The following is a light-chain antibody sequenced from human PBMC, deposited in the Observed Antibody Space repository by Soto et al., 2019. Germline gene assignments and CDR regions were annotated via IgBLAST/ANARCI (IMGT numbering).Light chain of an antibody. CDR3: QSYDSSLSGSVV. CDR1: SSNIGAGYD. CDR2: GNS. J-gene: IGLJ2*01. Sequence: QSVLTQPPSVSGAPGQRVTISCTGSSSNIGAGYDVHWYQQLPGTAPKLRIDGNSNRPSGVPDRFSGSKSGTSASLAITGLQAEDEADYYGQSYDSSLSGSVVFGGGTQLTVL. V-gene: IGLV1-40*01.